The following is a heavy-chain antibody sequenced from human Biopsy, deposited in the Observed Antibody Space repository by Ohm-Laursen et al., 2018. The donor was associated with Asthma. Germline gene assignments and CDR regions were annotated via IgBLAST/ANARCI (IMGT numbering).Heavy chain of an antibody. J-gene: IGHJ6*02. Sequence: SLTLSCAATGFTVTTHYMGWVRQAPGKGLEWVSVIYSGGSTYYAESVKRRFTISRDSSKNTLFLQMDSLRAEDTAVYYCARQPIAEPGTSFYYYYGMDVWGQGTTVTVSS. CDR3: ARQPIAEPGTSFYYYYGMDV. V-gene: IGHV3-53*01. CDR1: GFTVTTHY. D-gene: IGHD6-13*01. CDR2: IYSGGST.